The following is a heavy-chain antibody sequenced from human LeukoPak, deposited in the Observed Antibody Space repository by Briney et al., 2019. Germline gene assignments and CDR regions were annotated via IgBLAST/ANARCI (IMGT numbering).Heavy chain of an antibody. D-gene: IGHD2-15*01. CDR2: INPNSGGT. J-gene: IGHJ4*02. CDR3: ARAFCSGASCLLGNY. CDR1: GYVFTAYY. Sequence: ASVKVSCKASGYVFTAYYIHWVRQAPGQGLEWMGWINPNSGGTNYAQQFQGRVTMTRDTSITTVYMDLSRLGLDDTAVYYCARAFCSGASCLLGNYWGQGTLVTVSS. V-gene: IGHV1-2*02.